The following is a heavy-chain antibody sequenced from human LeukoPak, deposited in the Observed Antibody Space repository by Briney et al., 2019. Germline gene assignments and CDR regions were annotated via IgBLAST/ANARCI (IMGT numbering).Heavy chain of an antibody. V-gene: IGHV3-30*02. Sequence: GGSLRLSCAASGFTFSSYGMHWVRQAPGKGLEWVAFIRYDGSNKYYADSVKGRFTISRDNSKNTLYLQMNSPRAEDTAVYYCAKDQYSSGWYGLYYFDYWGQGTLVTVSS. CDR1: GFTFSSYG. CDR2: IRYDGSNK. D-gene: IGHD6-19*01. J-gene: IGHJ4*02. CDR3: AKDQYSSGWYGLYYFDY.